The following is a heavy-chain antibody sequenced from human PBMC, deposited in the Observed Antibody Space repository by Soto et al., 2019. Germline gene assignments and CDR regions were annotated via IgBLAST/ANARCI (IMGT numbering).Heavy chain of an antibody. CDR2: IYQSGST. CDR3: ARDMSGCSSSDCYLSGWFDP. CDR1: GGSISSGGYY. V-gene: IGHV4-30-2*01. D-gene: IGHD2-21*02. Sequence: PSETLSLTCSVSGGSISSGGYYWSWIRQPPGKGLEWIGFIYQSGSTHYNPSLKSRVTISVDRSKNHFSLQLTSLTAADTAVYYCARDMSGCSSSDCYLSGWFDPWGPGTLVTVSS. J-gene: IGHJ5*02.